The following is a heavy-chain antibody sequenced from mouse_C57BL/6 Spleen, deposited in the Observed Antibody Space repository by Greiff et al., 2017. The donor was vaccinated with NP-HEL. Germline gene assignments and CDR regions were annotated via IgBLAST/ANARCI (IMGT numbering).Heavy chain of an antibody. J-gene: IGHJ2*01. Sequence: EVKLMESGAELVRPGASVKLSCTASGFNIKDYYMHWVKQRPEQGLEWIGRIDPGDGDTEYAPKFQGKATMTADTSSNTAYLQLSSLTSEDTAVYYCTPIYYYGSSLYYFDYWGQGTTLTVSS. CDR1: GFNIKDYY. D-gene: IGHD1-1*01. CDR3: TPIYYYGSSLYYFDY. CDR2: IDPGDGDT. V-gene: IGHV14-1*01.